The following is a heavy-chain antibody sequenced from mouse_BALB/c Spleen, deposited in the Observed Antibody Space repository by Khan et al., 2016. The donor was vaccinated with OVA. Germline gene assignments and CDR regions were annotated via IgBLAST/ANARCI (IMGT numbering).Heavy chain of an antibody. D-gene: IGHD1-1*01. V-gene: IGHV3-2*02. CDR2: ISYSGTT. J-gene: IGHJ4*01. Sequence: EVQLQESGPGLVKPSQSLSLTCTVTGYSITSDYAWNWIRQFPGNKLEWMGYISYSGTTSYNPSLQSRISITRDTSKNQFFLQLNSLTSEDTATYYCARQNYYGYAMDYWGQGTSVTVSS. CDR1: GYSITSDYA. CDR3: ARQNYYGYAMDY.